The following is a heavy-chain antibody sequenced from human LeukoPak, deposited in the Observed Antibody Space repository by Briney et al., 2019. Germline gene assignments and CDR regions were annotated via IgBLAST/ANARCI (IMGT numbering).Heavy chain of an antibody. CDR3: AKGTDYYDSSGYAHAFDI. Sequence: GGSLRLSCAASGFTFKNSAMSWVRQAPGKGLEWVSAISGSGGSTYYADSVKGRFTISRDNSKNTLYLQMNSLRAEDTAVYYCAKGTDYYDSSGYAHAFDIWGQGTMVTVSS. V-gene: IGHV3-23*01. CDR1: GFTFKNSA. D-gene: IGHD3-22*01. J-gene: IGHJ3*02. CDR2: ISGSGGST.